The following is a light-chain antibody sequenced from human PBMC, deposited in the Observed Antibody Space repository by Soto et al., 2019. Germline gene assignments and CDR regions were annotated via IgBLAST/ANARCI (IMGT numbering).Light chain of an antibody. J-gene: IGKJ1*01. CDR1: QGITNY. V-gene: IGKV1-9*01. CDR3: HQYNSFSPWT. Sequence: DIQLTQSPSFLSASIRDRVTITCRASQGITNYLAWYQQKPGKAPKLLIYAASTLQSGVPSRFSGSGSGTEFTLTITSLQPDDFATYYCHQYNSFSPWTFGQGTKVEVK. CDR2: AAS.